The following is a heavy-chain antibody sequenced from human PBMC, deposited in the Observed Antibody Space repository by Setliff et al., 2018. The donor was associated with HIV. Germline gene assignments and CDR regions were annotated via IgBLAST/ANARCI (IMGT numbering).Heavy chain of an antibody. CDR3: ARGVGLQFLEWLSRFDP. Sequence: PSETLSLTCAVYGGSFSGYYWSWIRQPPGKGLEWIGEINHSGSTNYSPSLKSRVTISVDTSKNQFSLKLSSVTAADTAVYYCARGVGLQFLEWLSRFDPWGQGTLVTVSS. J-gene: IGHJ5*02. D-gene: IGHD3-3*01. CDR1: GGSFSGYY. CDR2: INHSGST. V-gene: IGHV4-34*01.